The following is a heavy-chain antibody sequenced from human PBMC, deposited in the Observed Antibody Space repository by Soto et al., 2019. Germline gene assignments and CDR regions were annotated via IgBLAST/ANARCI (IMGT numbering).Heavy chain of an antibody. J-gene: IGHJ6*02. CDR2: IWYDGSNK. CDR1: GFTFSSYG. V-gene: IGHV3-33*01. Sequence: GGSLRLSCAASGFTFSSYGMHWVRQAPGKGLEWVAVIWYDGSNKYYADSVKGRFTISRDNSKNTLYLQMNSLRAEDTAVYYCARGARVEGSSSRRQIYYYYGMDVWGQGTTVTVSS. CDR3: ARGARVEGSSSRRQIYYYYGMDV. D-gene: IGHD6-6*01.